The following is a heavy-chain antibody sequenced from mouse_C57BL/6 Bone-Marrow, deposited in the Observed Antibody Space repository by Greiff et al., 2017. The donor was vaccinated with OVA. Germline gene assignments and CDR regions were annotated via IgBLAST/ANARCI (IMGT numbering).Heavy chain of an antibody. CDR3: ARRRVNYYGSSYVYYFDY. Sequence: QVQLQQSGTELVKPGASVKLSCKASGYTFTSYWMHWVKQRPGQGLEWIGNINPSNGGTNYNEKFKSKATLTVDKSSSTAYMQLSSLTSEDSAVYYCARRRVNYYGSSYVYYFDYWGQGTTLTVSS. V-gene: IGHV1-53*01. D-gene: IGHD1-1*01. J-gene: IGHJ2*01. CDR2: INPSNGGT. CDR1: GYTFTSYW.